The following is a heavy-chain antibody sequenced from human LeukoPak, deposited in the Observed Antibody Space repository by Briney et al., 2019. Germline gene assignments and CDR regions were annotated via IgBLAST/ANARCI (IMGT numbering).Heavy chain of an antibody. D-gene: IGHD5-18*01. CDR2: IYYSGST. CDR1: GGSISSYY. V-gene: IGHV4-59*08. CDR3: ASSDTAMGHYYYMDV. J-gene: IGHJ6*03. Sequence: SETLSLTCTVSGGSISSYYWSWIRQPPGKGLEWIGYIYYSGSTNYNPSLKSRVTISVDTSKNQSSLKLSSVTAADTAVYYCASSDTAMGHYYYMDVWGKGTTVTVSS.